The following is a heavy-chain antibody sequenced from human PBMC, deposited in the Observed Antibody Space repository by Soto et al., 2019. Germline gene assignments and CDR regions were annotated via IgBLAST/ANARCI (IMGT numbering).Heavy chain of an antibody. CDR1: GFTFSSYW. D-gene: IGHD2-8*02. CDR2: MNQHGSDI. CDR3: ARDTYCPATCYGRDGY. V-gene: IGHV3-7*03. Sequence: EVQLVESGGDLVQPGGSLRLSCAASGFTFSSYWMAWVRQSPGKGLEWVASMNQHGSDIQYVDSVRGRFTNSRDNARNIRYLPMNNLRVGATTIYSCARDTYCPATCYGRDGYWGQRPRVTAS. J-gene: IGHJ4*02.